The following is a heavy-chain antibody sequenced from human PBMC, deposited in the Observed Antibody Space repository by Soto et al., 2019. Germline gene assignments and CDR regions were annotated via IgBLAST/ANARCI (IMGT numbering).Heavy chain of an antibody. J-gene: IGHJ4*02. Sequence: EVQLVESGGGLVQPVGPLRLSFVASGFTFSDYNINWVRQAPGKVLGLVSFISGRSKTIYYAVSVNGRFTISRDNAKNSLYMLMNSLRAYDTAVYYCAREGDGSGFFSDFWGQGTLVTVSS. CDR3: AREGDGSGFFSDF. D-gene: IGHD3-22*01. CDR1: GFTFSDYN. V-gene: IGHV3-48*01. CDR2: ISGRSKTI.